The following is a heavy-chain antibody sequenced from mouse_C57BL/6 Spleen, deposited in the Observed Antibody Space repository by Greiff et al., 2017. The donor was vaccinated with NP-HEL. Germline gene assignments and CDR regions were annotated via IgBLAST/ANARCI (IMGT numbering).Heavy chain of an antibody. CDR1: GYAFTNYL. Sequence: QVQLQQSGAELVRPGTSVKVSCKASGYAFTNYLIEWVKQRPGQGLEWIGVINPGSGGTNYNEKFKGKATLTADKSSSTAYMQLSSLTSEDSAVYFCARDAIYYYGSSGFAYWGQGTLVTVSA. CDR2: INPGSGGT. D-gene: IGHD1-1*01. J-gene: IGHJ3*01. V-gene: IGHV1-54*01. CDR3: ARDAIYYYGSSGFAY.